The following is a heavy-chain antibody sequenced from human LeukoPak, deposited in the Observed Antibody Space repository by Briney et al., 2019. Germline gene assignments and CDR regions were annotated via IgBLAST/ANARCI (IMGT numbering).Heavy chain of an antibody. CDR3: ARPYPPRYYYDSSTIDY. Sequence: PGGSLRLSCAASGFTFSSYAMHWVRQAPGKGLEWVAVISYDGSNKYYADSVKGRFTISRDNSKNTLYLQMDSLRAEDTAVYYCARPYPPRYYYDSSTIDYWGQGTLVTVSS. J-gene: IGHJ4*02. V-gene: IGHV3-30-3*01. D-gene: IGHD3-22*01. CDR1: GFTFSSYA. CDR2: ISYDGSNK.